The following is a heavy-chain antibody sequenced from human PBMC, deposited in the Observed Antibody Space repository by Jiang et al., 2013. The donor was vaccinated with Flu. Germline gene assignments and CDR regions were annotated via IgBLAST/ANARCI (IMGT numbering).Heavy chain of an antibody. V-gene: IGHV2-70*01. CDR1: GFSLSTSGMC. J-gene: IGHJ4*02. D-gene: IGHD2-15*01. CDR3: ARARYCSGGSCYLIDY. CDR2: IDWDDDK. Sequence: KPTQTLTLTCTFSGFSLSTSGMCVSWIRQPPGKALEWLALIDWDDDKYYSTSLKTRLTISKDTSKNXVVLTMTNMDPVDTATYYCARARYCSGGSCYLIDYWGQGTLVTVSS.